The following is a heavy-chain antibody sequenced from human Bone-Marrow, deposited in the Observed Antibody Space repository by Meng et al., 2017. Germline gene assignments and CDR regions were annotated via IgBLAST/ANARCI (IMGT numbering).Heavy chain of an antibody. CDR1: GYTFTAYY. Sequence: LFRPGAGLKKPGASVKVSCKPSGYTFTAYYIHWGRQAPGQGLEWMGHINPDTGDTLYAQKFQGRVSMTGDTSISTAYVELSGLRSDDTAVYYCARDENISLGKLFGDYWGQGTLVTVSS. CDR2: INPDTGDT. J-gene: IGHJ4*02. CDR3: ARDENISLGKLFGDY. V-gene: IGHV1-2*06. D-gene: IGHD2-21*01.